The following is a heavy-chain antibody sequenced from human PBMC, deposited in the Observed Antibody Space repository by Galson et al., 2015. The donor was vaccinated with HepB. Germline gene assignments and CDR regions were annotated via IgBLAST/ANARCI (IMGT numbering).Heavy chain of an antibody. CDR1: GGSISSYY. V-gene: IGHV4-59*01. J-gene: IGHJ4*03. CDR3: ARAVGPPTIYDFWSGYYPLVSDY. CDR2: IYYSGST. Sequence: ETVSLTCTVSGGSISSYYWSWIRQPPGKGLEWIGYIYYSGSTNYNPSLKSRVTISVDTSKNQFSLKLSSVTAADTAMYYCARAVGPPTIYDFWSGYYPLVSDYWGQGTTVTVSS. D-gene: IGHD3-3*01.